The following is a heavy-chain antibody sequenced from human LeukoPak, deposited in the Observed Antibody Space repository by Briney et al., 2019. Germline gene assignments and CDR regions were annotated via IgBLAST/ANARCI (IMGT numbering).Heavy chain of an antibody. CDR1: GYTFTGCY. D-gene: IGHD5-18*01. V-gene: IGHV1-2*02. J-gene: IGHJ4*02. CDR2: INPNSGGT. CDR3: ARGGGYSYGTF. Sequence: ASVKVSCKASGYTFTGCYMHWVRQAPGQGLEWMGWINPNSGGTNYVQKFQGRVTMTRDTSISTAYMELSRLRSDDTAVYYCARGGGYSYGTFWGQGTLVTVSS.